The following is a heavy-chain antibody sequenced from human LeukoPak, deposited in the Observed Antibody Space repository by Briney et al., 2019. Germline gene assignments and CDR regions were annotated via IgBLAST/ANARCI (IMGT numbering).Heavy chain of an antibody. Sequence: PGGSLRLSCAASGLTFTDFWMNWGRLAPGRGLELLANIKPDGNEKYYVDSVKGRFAISRDNAKNEVYLEMNSLRAEDTGVYYCSGRDSSRSPRAYWGQGTLVSVSS. V-gene: IGHV3-7*01. J-gene: IGHJ4*02. CDR3: SGRDSSRSPRAY. D-gene: IGHD2-2*01. CDR2: IKPDGNEK. CDR1: GLTFTDFW.